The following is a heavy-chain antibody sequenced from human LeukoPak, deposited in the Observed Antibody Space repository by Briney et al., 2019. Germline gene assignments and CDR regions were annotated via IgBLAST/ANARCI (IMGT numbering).Heavy chain of an antibody. J-gene: IGHJ4*02. CDR1: GFTFSSYW. CDR2: ISYDGSNK. CDR3: AKDLEYYYGSGSLDY. Sequence: PGGSLRLSCAASGFTFSSYWMSWVRQAPGKGLEWVAVISYDGSNKYYADSVKGRFTISRDNSKNTLYLQMNSLRAEDTAVYYCAKDLEYYYGSGSLDYWGQGTLVTVSS. D-gene: IGHD3-10*01. V-gene: IGHV3-30*18.